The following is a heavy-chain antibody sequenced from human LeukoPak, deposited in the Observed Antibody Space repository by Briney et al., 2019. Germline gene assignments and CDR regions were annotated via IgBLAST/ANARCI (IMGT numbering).Heavy chain of an antibody. J-gene: IGHJ1*01. Sequence: SETLSLTCSVSGDSVSRSDSYWDWIRQPPWKGLEWIGTIYYSGRTYYSPSLKSRVTMSVDPSNNQFSLNLRSVTAADTALYYCARRRYYDGSGYLEWGQGTLLSVSS. CDR2: IYYSGRT. V-gene: IGHV4-39*01. CDR1: GDSVSRSDSY. D-gene: IGHD3-22*01. CDR3: ARRRYYDGSGYLE.